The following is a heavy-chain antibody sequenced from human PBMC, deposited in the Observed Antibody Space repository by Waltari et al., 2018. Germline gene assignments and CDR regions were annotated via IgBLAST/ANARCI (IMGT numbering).Heavy chain of an antibody. Sequence: QVQLVESGGGVVQPGRSLRLSCAASGFRFSAYGLHWVRQAPGKGLGGGARISKDGSGAHAPDSVKGRLTISRDNSKNTLYLQMNSLTPEDTAVYYCAKDSDPDYYYYGLDVWGQGTTVTVSS. CDR3: AKDSDPDYYYYGLDV. CDR2: ISKDGSGA. CDR1: GFRFSAYG. D-gene: IGHD3-10*01. V-gene: IGHV3-30*18. J-gene: IGHJ6*02.